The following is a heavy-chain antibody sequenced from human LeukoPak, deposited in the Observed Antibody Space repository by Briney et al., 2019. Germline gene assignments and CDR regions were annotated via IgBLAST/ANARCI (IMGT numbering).Heavy chain of an antibody. CDR3: ARDFTYYYDSSGYYPEDY. V-gene: IGHV3-48*02. CDR2: ISSSSSTI. CDR1: GFTFSSYW. Sequence: GGSLRLSCAASGFTFSSYWMSWVRQAPGKGLEWVSYISSSSSTIYYADSVKGRFTISRDNAKNSLYLQMNSLRDEDTAVYYCARDFTYYYDSSGYYPEDYWGQGTLVTVSS. J-gene: IGHJ4*02. D-gene: IGHD3-22*01.